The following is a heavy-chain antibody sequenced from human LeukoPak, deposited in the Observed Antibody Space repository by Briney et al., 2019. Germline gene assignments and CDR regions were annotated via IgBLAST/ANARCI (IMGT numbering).Heavy chain of an antibody. CDR2: IIPIFGTA. J-gene: IGHJ6*02. Sequence: SVKVSCKASGGTFSSYAISWVRQAPGQGLEWMGGIIPIFGTANYAQKFQGSVTITADESTSTAYMELSSLRSEDTAVYYCARENSGSYYPNYYYYGMDVWGQGTTVTVSS. CDR1: GGTFSSYA. V-gene: IGHV1-69*13. CDR3: ARENSGSYYPNYYYYGMDV. D-gene: IGHD3-10*01.